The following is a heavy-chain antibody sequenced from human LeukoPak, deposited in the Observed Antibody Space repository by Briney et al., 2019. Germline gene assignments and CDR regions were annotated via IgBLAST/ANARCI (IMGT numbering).Heavy chain of an antibody. CDR1: GFTFSSYA. D-gene: IGHD2-2*01. Sequence: GGSLRLSCAASGFTFSSYAMHWVRQAPGKGLEWVVVILYDGSNKYYADSVKGRFTISRDNSKNTLYLQMNSLRAEDTAVYYCARVDQGDDAFDIWGQGTMVTVSS. CDR2: ILYDGSNK. V-gene: IGHV3-30*04. J-gene: IGHJ3*02. CDR3: ARVDQGDDAFDI.